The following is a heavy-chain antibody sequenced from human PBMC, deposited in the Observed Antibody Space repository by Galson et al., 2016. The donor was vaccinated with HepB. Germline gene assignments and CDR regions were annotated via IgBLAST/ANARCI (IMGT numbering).Heavy chain of an antibody. J-gene: IGHJ6*02. V-gene: IGHV4-39*01. CDR1: GGSISSSSYY. Sequence: LSLTCTVSGGSISSSSYYWGWIRQPSGKGLEWIGSIYYSGSTYYNPSLQSRVTISVDTSKNQFSLKMSSVTGADTAVYYCARRFRYTYGPPYGMDVWGQGTTVTVSS. CDR2: IYYSGST. CDR3: ARRFRYTYGPPYGMDV. D-gene: IGHD5-18*01.